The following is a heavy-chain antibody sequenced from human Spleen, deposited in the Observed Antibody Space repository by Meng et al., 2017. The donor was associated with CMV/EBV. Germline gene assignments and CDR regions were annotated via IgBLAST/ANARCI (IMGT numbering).Heavy chain of an antibody. CDR1: GFTFSSYW. CDR2: IKKDGTEK. Sequence: SCAASGFTFSSYWMGWVRQAPGKGLEWVANIKKDGTEKYYVDSVKGRFTISRDNAKNSLYLQMNSLRAEDTAVYYCARGIMDGRLPDYWGQGTLVTVSS. D-gene: IGHD2-8*01. J-gene: IGHJ4*02. V-gene: IGHV3-7*01. CDR3: ARGIMDGRLPDY.